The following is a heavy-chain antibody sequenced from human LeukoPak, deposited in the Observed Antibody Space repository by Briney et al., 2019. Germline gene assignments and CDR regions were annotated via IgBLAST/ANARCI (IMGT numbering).Heavy chain of an antibody. CDR2: ISYDGSNK. Sequence: GGSLRLSCAASGFTFSSYAMHWVRQAPGKGLEWVAVISYDGSNKYYADSVKGRFTISRDNSKNTLYLQMNSLRAEDTAVYYCARAQTFYSSNLFDYWGQGTLVTVSS. CDR3: ARAQTFYSSNLFDY. D-gene: IGHD6-19*01. J-gene: IGHJ4*02. V-gene: IGHV3-30-3*01. CDR1: GFTFSSYA.